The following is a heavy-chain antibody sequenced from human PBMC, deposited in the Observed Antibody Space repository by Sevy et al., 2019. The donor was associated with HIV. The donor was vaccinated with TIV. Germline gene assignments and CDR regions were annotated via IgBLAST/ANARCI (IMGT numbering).Heavy chain of an antibody. CDR1: GFTFDDYA. Sequence: GGSLRLSCAASGFTFDDYAMHWVRQAPGKGLEWVSLISWDGGGTYYADSVKGRFTISRDNSKNSLYLQMNSLRAEDTALYYCAKDGGGPFDPWGQGTLVTVSS. CDR3: AKDGGGPFDP. V-gene: IGHV3-43D*03. D-gene: IGHD2-15*01. CDR2: ISWDGGGT. J-gene: IGHJ5*02.